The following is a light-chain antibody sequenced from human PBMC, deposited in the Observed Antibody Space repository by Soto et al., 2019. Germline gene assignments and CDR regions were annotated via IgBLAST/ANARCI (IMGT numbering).Light chain of an antibody. CDR2: DAS. V-gene: IGKV3-11*01. CDR1: HNVDIY. Sequence: EVVLTQSPATLSLSPGETATLSCRASHNVDIYLAWYQQKPGQAPRLLIYDASNRATGIPARFSGSGSGTAFKLTISSLEPEDSAVYYCQQRKHWPPLTFGQGTRLE. J-gene: IGKJ5*01. CDR3: QQRKHWPPLT.